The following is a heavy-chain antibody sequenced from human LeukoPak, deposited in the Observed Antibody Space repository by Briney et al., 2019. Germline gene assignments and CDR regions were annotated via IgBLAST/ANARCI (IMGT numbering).Heavy chain of an antibody. V-gene: IGHV4-39*01. Sequence: SETLSLTCTVSGGSISSSSDYWGWLRQAPGKGLEWIGSTYYHENTYYNSSLKSRVTISVDTSKNQFSLKLNSVTAADTAVYFCARRAYSAAYWKHFDYWGQGTLVTVSS. CDR1: GGSISSSSDY. CDR2: TYYHENT. J-gene: IGHJ4*02. D-gene: IGHD1-1*01. CDR3: ARRAYSAAYWKHFDY.